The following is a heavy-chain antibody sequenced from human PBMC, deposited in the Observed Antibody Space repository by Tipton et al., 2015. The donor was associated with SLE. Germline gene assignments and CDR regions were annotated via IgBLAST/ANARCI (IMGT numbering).Heavy chain of an antibody. CDR2: IYSGGTT. CDR1: GFTVSSNY. Sequence: GSLRLSCAASGFTVSSNYMSWVRQAPGKGLEWVSVIYSGGTTYYADSVKGRFTISRDNSKNKLYLQMNSLRAEDTAVYYCARVGGTYSFYFYYYMDVWGKGTTVTVSS. D-gene: IGHD1-26*01. V-gene: IGHV3-53*01. CDR3: ARVGGTYSFYFYYYMDV. J-gene: IGHJ6*03.